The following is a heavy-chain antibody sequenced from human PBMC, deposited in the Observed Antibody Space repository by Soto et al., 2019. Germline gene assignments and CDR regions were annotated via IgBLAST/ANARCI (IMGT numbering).Heavy chain of an antibody. Sequence: QVQLVESGGGVVQPGTSLRLSCAASGFTFSSYGMHWVRQAPGKGLEWVTVIWYDGSNKYYADSVKGRFIISRDNSKNTLYLQMNSLRAEDTAVYYCARCRMGYSSSLAFDIWGQGTMVTVSS. J-gene: IGHJ3*02. CDR2: IWYDGSNK. V-gene: IGHV3-33*01. CDR1: GFTFSSYG. D-gene: IGHD6-13*01. CDR3: ARCRMGYSSSLAFDI.